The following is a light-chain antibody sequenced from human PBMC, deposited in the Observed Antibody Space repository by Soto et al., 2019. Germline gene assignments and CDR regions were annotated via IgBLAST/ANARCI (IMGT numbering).Light chain of an antibody. Sequence: DIQITQSPSTMSASVGDRVTITCRASQSIDSWLAWYQQKPGKAPKFLMYKASNLESGVPSRFSGSGSGTEFTLTISSLQPDDSATYYCQQYDVYSPWMFGQGTKVDIK. CDR1: QSIDSW. CDR2: KAS. J-gene: IGKJ1*01. CDR3: QQYDVYSPWM. V-gene: IGKV1-5*03.